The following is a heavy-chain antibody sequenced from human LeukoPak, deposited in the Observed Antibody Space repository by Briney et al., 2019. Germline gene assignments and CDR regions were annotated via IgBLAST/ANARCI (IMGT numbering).Heavy chain of an antibody. V-gene: IGHV3-33*04. Sequence: PGTSLKLSCEASGFTFTSYDMHWVRQAPGQGLEWMAMIWPDGSNTYYTDYFKVRFTISRDNSNNTLYLKMNSLRAEDTAVYYCARVQGVVTAIGDDDAFDIWGQGTMVTVSS. CDR3: ARVQGVVTAIGDDDAFDI. J-gene: IGHJ3*02. CDR1: GFTFTSYD. D-gene: IGHD2-21*02. CDR2: IWPDGSNT.